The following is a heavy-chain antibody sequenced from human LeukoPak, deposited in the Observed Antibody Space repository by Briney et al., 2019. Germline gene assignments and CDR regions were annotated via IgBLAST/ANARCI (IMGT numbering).Heavy chain of an antibody. CDR3: ARFRITVDSFDY. Sequence: SQTLSLTCTVSGGSISSGDYYWRWLRQPPGRGLEWIGYIYYSGSTYYNPSLKSRVNISLDTSKNQFSLKLSSVTAADTAVYYCARFRITVDSFDYWGQGTLVTVSS. V-gene: IGHV4-30-4*01. D-gene: IGHD3-10*01. CDR2: IYYSGST. CDR1: GGSISSGDYY. J-gene: IGHJ4*02.